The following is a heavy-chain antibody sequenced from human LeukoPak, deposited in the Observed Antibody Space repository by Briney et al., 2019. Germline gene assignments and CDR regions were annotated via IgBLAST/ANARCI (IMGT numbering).Heavy chain of an antibody. CDR1: GGSFSGYY. CDR2: INHSGST. Sequence: SETLSLTCAVYGGSFSGYYWSWIRQPPGKGLEWIGEINHSGSTNYNPSLKSRVTISVDTSKNQFSLKLSSVTAADTAVYYCVSYYSNPGMFYNGIDHWGQGTLVTVSS. V-gene: IGHV4-34*01. J-gene: IGHJ4*02. D-gene: IGHD3-10*01. CDR3: VSYYSNPGMFYNGIDH.